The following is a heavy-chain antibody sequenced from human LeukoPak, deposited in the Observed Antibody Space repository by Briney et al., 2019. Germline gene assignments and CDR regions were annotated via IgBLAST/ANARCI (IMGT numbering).Heavy chain of an antibody. V-gene: IGHV3-7*01. Sequence: GGSLRLSCAASGFTFSSYWMSWVRQAPGKGPEWVANIKQDGSEKYYVDSVKGRFTISRDNAKNSLYLQMNSLRAEDTAVYYCARTSWIQLWYAYNWFDPWGQGTLVTVSS. CDR3: ARTSWIQLWYAYNWFDP. J-gene: IGHJ5*02. CDR1: GFTFSSYW. CDR2: IKQDGSEK. D-gene: IGHD5-18*01.